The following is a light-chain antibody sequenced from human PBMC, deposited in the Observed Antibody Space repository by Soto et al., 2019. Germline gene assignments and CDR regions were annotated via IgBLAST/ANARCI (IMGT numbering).Light chain of an antibody. CDR1: SSDVGGYNS. CDR2: DVT. Sequence: QSVLTQPASVSGSPGQSITISCTGTSSDVGGYNSVSWYRQDPGKAPKLMIYDVTNRPSGVSNRFSGSKSGNTASLTISGLQAEDEADYYCQSSDSRNHVVFGGGTKLTVL. V-gene: IGLV2-14*01. J-gene: IGLJ2*01. CDR3: QSSDSRNHVV.